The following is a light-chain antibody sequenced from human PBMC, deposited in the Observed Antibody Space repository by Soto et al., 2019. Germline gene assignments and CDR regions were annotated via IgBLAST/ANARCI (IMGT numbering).Light chain of an antibody. J-gene: IGKJ1*01. CDR1: QSAGSD. V-gene: IGKV3-15*01. CDR2: CAS. CDR3: QHSYSIPPWT. Sequence: EIVMTQSPASLSLSPGARATLSFRASQSAGSDLVWYRQKPGQAPRLLINCASNRATGVPARFSGSGSGTDFTLTISSLQPEDDATYYCQHSYSIPPWTFGQGTKVDIK.